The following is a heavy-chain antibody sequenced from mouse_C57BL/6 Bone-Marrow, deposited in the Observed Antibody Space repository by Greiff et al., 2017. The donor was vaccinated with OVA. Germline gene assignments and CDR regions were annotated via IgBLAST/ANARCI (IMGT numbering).Heavy chain of an antibody. CDR1: GFTFSSYT. Sequence: EVKLMESGGGLVKPGGSLKLSCAASGFTFSSYTMSWVRQTPEKRLEWVATISGGGGNTYYPDSVKGRFTISRDNAKNTLYLQMSSLRSEDTALYYCARRGAYTRAWFAYWGQGTLVTVSA. CDR2: ISGGGGNT. D-gene: IGHD6-5*01. V-gene: IGHV5-9*01. CDR3: ARRGAYTRAWFAY. J-gene: IGHJ3*01.